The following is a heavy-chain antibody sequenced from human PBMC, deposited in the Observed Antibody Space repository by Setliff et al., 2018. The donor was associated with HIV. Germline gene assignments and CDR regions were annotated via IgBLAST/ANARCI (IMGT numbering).Heavy chain of an antibody. J-gene: IGHJ1*01. V-gene: IGHV3-23*01. D-gene: IGHD1-26*01. CDR2: LSGSNK. CDR3: VKDVVEMATIADGYYLDN. CDR1: GFTFSNYP. Sequence: HPGGSLRLSCAASGFTFSNYPMTWVRQAPGKGLEWVSVLSGSNKYYTDSVKGRFTISRDNSKNTLYLQMNSLRAEDTAVYFCVKDVVEMATIADGYYLDNWGQGTQVTVSS.